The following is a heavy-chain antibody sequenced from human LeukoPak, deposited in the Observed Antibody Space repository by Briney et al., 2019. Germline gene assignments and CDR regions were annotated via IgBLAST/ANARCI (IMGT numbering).Heavy chain of an antibody. CDR3: ARLPGEVFYYYYMDV. J-gene: IGHJ6*03. CDR2: IYYSGST. V-gene: IGHV4-39*01. D-gene: IGHD7-27*01. Sequence: PSETLSLNCTVSGCPISRSRYYWGWDRQPPGKGLEWVGSIYYSGSTYYNPSLKSRVTISVDTSKNQFSLKLSSVTAADTAVYYCARLPGEVFYYYYMDVWGKGTTVTVSS. CDR1: GCPISRSRYY.